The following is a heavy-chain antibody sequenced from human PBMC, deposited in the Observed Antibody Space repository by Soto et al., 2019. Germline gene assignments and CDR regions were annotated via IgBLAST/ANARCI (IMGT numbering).Heavy chain of an antibody. CDR2: ISGSGGST. Sequence: PGGSLRLSCAASGFTFSSYAMSWVRQAPGKGLEWVSAISGSGGSTYYADSVKGRFTISRDNSKNTLYLQMNSLRAEDTAVYYCARSIVGATTGYYFDYWGQGTLVTVSS. CDR1: GFTFSSYA. V-gene: IGHV3-23*01. D-gene: IGHD1-26*01. CDR3: ARSIVGATTGYYFDY. J-gene: IGHJ4*02.